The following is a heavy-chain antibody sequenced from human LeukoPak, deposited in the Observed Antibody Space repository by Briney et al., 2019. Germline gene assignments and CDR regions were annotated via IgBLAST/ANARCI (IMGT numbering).Heavy chain of an antibody. CDR1: GYTFTGYY. Sequence: ASVKVSCKASGYTFTGYYMHWVRQAPGQGLEWMGWINPNSGGTNYAQKFQGRVTMTRDTSISTAYMELSRLRSDDTAVYYCAREYSSSGAAKIDYWGQGTLVTVSS. CDR2: INPNSGGT. J-gene: IGHJ4*02. CDR3: AREYSSSGAAKIDY. D-gene: IGHD6-6*01. V-gene: IGHV1-2*02.